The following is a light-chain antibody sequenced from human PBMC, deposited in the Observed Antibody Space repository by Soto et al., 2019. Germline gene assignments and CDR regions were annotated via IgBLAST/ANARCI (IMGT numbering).Light chain of an antibody. CDR1: QSISTF. Sequence: DIQMTQSPSSLSASVGDRVSVTCRASQSISTFLNWHQQRPGEAPKLLIYAASSLQSGVPSRFSGSGSGADFTLTIGSLQPEDFATYYCQQSYTTPRTFGQGTKV. CDR3: QQSYTTPRT. J-gene: IGKJ1*01. CDR2: AAS. V-gene: IGKV1-39*01.